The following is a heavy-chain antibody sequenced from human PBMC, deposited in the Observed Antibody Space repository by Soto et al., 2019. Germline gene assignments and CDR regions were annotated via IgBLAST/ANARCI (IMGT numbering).Heavy chain of an antibody. D-gene: IGHD3-22*01. CDR1: GAPITSNKW. CDR2: IHHSKTT. V-gene: IGHV4-4*02. Sequence: PSETLSLTCAVSGAPITSNKWWAWPRRSPGKGLEWIGEIHHSKTTNYNPSLNSRVSISVDKSKNQFSLKLNSVNAADTADYYCARTSYYDSTGYYNLDVWGPGTTVTVSS. CDR3: ARTSYYDSTGYYNLDV. J-gene: IGHJ6*02.